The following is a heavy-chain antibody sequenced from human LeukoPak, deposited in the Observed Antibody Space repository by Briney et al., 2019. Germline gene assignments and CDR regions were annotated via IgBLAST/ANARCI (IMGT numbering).Heavy chain of an antibody. CDR3: ARVMEYYSNSQNWFDP. J-gene: IGHJ5*02. D-gene: IGHD4-11*01. CDR2: IYHSGST. V-gene: IGHV4-38-2*01. CDR1: GYSISSGYY. Sequence: SETLSLTCAVSGYSISSGYYWGWIRQPPGKGLEWIGSIYHSGSTYYNPSLKSRVTISVDTSKNQFSLKLSPVTAADTAVYYCARVMEYYSNSQNWFDPWGQGTLVTVSS.